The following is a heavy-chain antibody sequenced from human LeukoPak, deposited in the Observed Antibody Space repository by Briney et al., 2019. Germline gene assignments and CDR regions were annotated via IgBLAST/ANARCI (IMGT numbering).Heavy chain of an antibody. CDR2: INQDGSEQ. V-gene: IGHV3-7*01. CDR3: SRSLDY. J-gene: IGHJ4*02. CDR1: GFPFSDYW. Sequence: GGSLRRSCAASGFPFSDYWMDWVRQAPGKGMEWVANINQDGSEQYYADSVKGRFTISRDNAKNSLYLQMNSLRAEDTAVYYCSRSLDYWGQGALVTVSS.